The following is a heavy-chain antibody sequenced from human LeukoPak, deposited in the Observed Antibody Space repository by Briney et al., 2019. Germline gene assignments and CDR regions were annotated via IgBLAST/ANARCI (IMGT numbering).Heavy chain of an antibody. D-gene: IGHD3-22*01. V-gene: IGHV4-59*01. CDR3: ARGADSSGYYSIFYFDY. J-gene: IGHJ4*02. Sequence: SETLSLTCTVSGGSISSYYWSWIRLPPGRRVAWNGLIYYSGSTNYNPSLKSRVTISVDTSKNQFSLKLSSETAADTAVYYCARGADSSGYYSIFYFDYWGQGTLVTVSS. CDR1: GGSISSYY. CDR2: IYYSGST.